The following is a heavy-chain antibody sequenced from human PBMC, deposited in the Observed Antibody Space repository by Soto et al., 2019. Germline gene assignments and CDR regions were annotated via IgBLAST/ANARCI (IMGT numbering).Heavy chain of an antibody. CDR1: GFTVTSNY. CDR2: IYRSGAT. V-gene: IGHV3-66*04. D-gene: IGHD3-10*01. Sequence: PGGSLRRSCAASGFTVTSNYLTWVRQAPGKGLEWVSVIYRSGATYYPDSVRGRFTASRDYSHNTLYLQMDSLRVEDTVVYYSARHSGMIRGSYGVDVWGPGTTVTVSS. CDR3: ARHSGMIRGSYGVDV. J-gene: IGHJ6*02.